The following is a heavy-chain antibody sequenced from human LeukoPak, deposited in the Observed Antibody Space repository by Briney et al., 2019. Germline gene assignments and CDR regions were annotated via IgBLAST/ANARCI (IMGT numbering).Heavy chain of an antibody. D-gene: IGHD1-26*01. Sequence: ASVKVSCEASGYTFTGYYMHWVRQAPGQGLEWMGWINPNSGGTNYAQKFQGRVTMTRDTSISTAYMELSRLRSDDTAVYYCARVKRVGATTYYFDYWGQGTLVTVSS. V-gene: IGHV1-2*02. CDR3: ARVKRVGATTYYFDY. CDR2: INPNSGGT. J-gene: IGHJ4*02. CDR1: GYTFTGYY.